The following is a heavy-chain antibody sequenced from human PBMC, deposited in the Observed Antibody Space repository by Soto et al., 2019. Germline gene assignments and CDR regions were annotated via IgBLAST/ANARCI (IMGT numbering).Heavy chain of an antibody. CDR1: GFSFSNYA. Sequence: EVQLVESGGGLVQPGGSLRLSCAASGFSFSNYAMDWVRQAPGKGLEWVSYISGSSSNIRYADSVKGRFTISRDNANRSVYLQMNSVRADDTAVYYCARDPSRGSDWARYLDLWGRGTLVTVSS. CDR3: ARDPSRGSDWARYLDL. V-gene: IGHV3-48*01. J-gene: IGHJ2*01. CDR2: ISGSSSNI. D-gene: IGHD1-26*01.